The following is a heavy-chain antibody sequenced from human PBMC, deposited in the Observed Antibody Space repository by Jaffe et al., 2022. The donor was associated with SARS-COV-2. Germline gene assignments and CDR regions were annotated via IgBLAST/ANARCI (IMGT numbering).Heavy chain of an antibody. D-gene: IGHD3-10*01. J-gene: IGHJ6*02. Sequence: QVQLVQSGAEVKKPGASVKVSCKVSGYTLTELSMHWVRQAPGKGLEWMGGFDPEDGETIYAQKFQGRVTMTEDTSTDTAYMELSSLRSEDTAVYYCATDGTMVRGPYHYYYYGMDVWGQGTTVTVSS. CDR2: FDPEDGET. CDR3: ATDGTMVRGPYHYYYYGMDV. CDR1: GYTLTELS. V-gene: IGHV1-24*01.